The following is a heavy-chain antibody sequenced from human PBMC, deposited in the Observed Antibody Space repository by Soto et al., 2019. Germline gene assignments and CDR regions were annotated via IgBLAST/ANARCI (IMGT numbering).Heavy chain of an antibody. V-gene: IGHV1-2*02. CDR3: ARTDSSLPPSDY. CDR2: INPNSGGT. Sequence: ASVRVSCKASGYTFTGYYIHWVRQAPVQGLEWMAWINPNSGGTNYAQKFQGRVTMTRDPSISTAYMELIRLRSDDTAVYYCARTDSSLPPSDYWGQ. J-gene: IGHJ4*01. D-gene: IGHD6-6*01. CDR1: GYTFTGYY.